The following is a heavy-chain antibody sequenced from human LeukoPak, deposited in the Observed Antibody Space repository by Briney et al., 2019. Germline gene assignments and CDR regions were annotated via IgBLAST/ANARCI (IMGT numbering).Heavy chain of an antibody. V-gene: IGHV5-51*01. J-gene: IGHJ4*02. CDR2: IYPGDSDT. D-gene: IGHD3-10*01. CDR3: ARWDQYYYGSGRGNY. Sequence: GESLKISCKGSGYSFTSYWIGWVRQMPGKGLEWMGIIYPGDSDTRYSPSFQGQVTISADKSISTAYLQWSSLKASDTAMYYCARWDQYYYGSGRGNYWGQGTLVTVSS. CDR1: GYSFTSYW.